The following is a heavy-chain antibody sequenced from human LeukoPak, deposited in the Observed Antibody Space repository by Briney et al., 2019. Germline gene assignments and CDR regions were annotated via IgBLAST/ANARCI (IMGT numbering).Heavy chain of an antibody. CDR3: ARAPGGSYLVNFDY. CDR1: GYTFTGYY. D-gene: IGHD1-26*01. Sequence: ASVKVSCKASGYTFTGYYMHWVRQAPGQGLEWMGWINPNSGGTNYAQKFQGRVTMTRDTSISTAYMKLSRLRSDDTAVYYCARAPGGSYLVNFDYWGQGTLVTVSS. V-gene: IGHV1-2*02. J-gene: IGHJ4*02. CDR2: INPNSGGT.